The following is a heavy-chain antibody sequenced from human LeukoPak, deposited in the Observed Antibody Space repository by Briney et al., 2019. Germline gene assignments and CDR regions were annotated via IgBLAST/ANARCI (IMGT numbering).Heavy chain of an antibody. CDR1: GFTFSSYG. Sequence: GGSLRLSCAASGFTFSSYGMHWVRQAPGKGLEWVAVIWYDGSNKYYADSVKGRFTISRDNSKNTLYLQMNSLRDEDTAVYYCTRELGATEFDYWGQGTLVAVSS. D-gene: IGHD1-26*01. V-gene: IGHV3-33*01. CDR3: TRELGATEFDY. J-gene: IGHJ4*02. CDR2: IWYDGSNK.